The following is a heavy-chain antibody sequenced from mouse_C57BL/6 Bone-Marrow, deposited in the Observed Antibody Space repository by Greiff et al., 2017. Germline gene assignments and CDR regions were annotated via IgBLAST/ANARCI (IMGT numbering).Heavy chain of an antibody. J-gene: IGHJ2*01. Sequence: QVQLKQSGAELVRPGTSVKMSCKASGYTFTNYWIGWAKQRPGHGLEWIGDIYPGGGYTNYNEKVKGKATLTADKSSSTAYMQFSSLTSEDSAIYYCARTYYYFDYGGQGTTLTVSS. CDR3: ARTYYYFDY. D-gene: IGHD2-10*01. V-gene: IGHV1-63*01. CDR2: IYPGGGYT. CDR1: GYTFTNYW.